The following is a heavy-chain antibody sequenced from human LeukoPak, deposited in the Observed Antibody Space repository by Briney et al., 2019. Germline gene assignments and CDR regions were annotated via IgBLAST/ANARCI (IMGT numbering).Heavy chain of an antibody. CDR3: ARVDYDILTGYPRAFDI. V-gene: IGHV1-18*01. D-gene: IGHD3-9*01. CDR2: ISAYNGNT. CDR1: GYTFTSYG. J-gene: IGHJ3*02. Sequence: ASVKVSCKASGYTFTSYGISWVRQAPGQGLEWMGWISAYNGNTNYAQKLQGRVTMTTDTSTSTAYMELRSLRSDDTAVYYCARVDYDILTGYPRAFDIWGQGTMVTVSS.